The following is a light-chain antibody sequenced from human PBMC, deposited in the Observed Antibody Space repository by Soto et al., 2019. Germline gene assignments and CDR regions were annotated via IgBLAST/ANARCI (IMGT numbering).Light chain of an antibody. CDR3: CSYAGSYTFGV. V-gene: IGLV2-11*01. Sequence: QSVLTQPRSVSGSPGQSVTISCTGTSSDVGGYNYVSWYQQHPGKAPKLMIYDVSKRPSGVPDRFSGSKSGNTASPTISGLQAEDEADYYCCSYAGSYTFGVFGGGTKLTVL. J-gene: IGLJ2*01. CDR2: DVS. CDR1: SSDVGGYNY.